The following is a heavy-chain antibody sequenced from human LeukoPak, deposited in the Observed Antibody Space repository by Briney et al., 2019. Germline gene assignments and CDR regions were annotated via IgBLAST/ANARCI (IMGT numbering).Heavy chain of an antibody. CDR3: ALYYYDSSGYYGMDV. D-gene: IGHD3-22*01. CDR2: INPSGGST. CDR1: GYTFTSYG. Sequence: GASVKVSCKASGYTFTSYGISWVRQAPGQGLEWMGIINPSGGSTSYAQKFQGRVTMTRDTSTSTVYMELSSLRSEDTAVYYCALYYYDSSGYYGMDVWGQGTTVTVSS. V-gene: IGHV1-46*01. J-gene: IGHJ6*02.